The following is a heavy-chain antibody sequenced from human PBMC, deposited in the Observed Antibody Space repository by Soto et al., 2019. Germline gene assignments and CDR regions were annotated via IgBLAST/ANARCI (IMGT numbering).Heavy chain of an antibody. Sequence: GGSLSLSCSASGFTFSSYAMHWARQAPGKGLEYVSGVRGNGDPPFYADSVKGRFTISRDNSKNTLYLQMSSLSADDTAVYYCVKSRGGNNFDFFDWGQGALVTVSS. V-gene: IGHV3-64D*06. CDR1: GFTFSSYA. D-gene: IGHD5-12*01. CDR2: VRGNGDPP. CDR3: VKSRGGNNFDFFD. J-gene: IGHJ4*02.